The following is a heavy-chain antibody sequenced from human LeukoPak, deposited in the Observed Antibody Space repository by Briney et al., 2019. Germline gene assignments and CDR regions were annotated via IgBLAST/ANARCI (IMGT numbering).Heavy chain of an antibody. V-gene: IGHV1-69*05. Sequence: EASVKVSCKASGGTFSSYAISWVRQAPGQGLEWMGGIIPIFGTANYAQKFQGRVTITTDTSASTAYMELSSLRSEDTAIYFCARCGVLGDFDYWGQGTLVAVSS. D-gene: IGHD3-10*02. CDR1: GGTFSSYA. CDR2: IIPIFGTA. J-gene: IGHJ4*02. CDR3: ARCGVLGDFDY.